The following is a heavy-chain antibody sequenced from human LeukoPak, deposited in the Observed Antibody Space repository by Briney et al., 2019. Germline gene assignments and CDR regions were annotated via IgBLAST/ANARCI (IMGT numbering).Heavy chain of an antibody. CDR2: IYYSGST. J-gene: IGHJ6*02. CDR3: ARDLGGNHGMDV. D-gene: IGHD3-10*01. Sequence: SETLSLTCTVSGGSISSYYWSWIRQPPGKGLEWIGYIYYSGSTNYNPSLKSRVTISVDTSKNQFSLKLSSVTAADTAVYYCARDLGGNHGMDVWGQGTTVTVSS. CDR1: GGSISSYY. V-gene: IGHV4-59*01.